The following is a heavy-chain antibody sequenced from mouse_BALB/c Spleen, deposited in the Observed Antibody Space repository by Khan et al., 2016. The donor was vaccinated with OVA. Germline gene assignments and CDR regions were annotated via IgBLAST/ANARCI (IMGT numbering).Heavy chain of an antibody. Sequence: EVPLQESGPGLVKPSQSLSLTCTVTGYSITNNYAWNWIRQFPGNKLEWMGYISYSGSTNYNPSLKSRISITRDTSKNQFFLQLNSVTTEDTATYYCARGNYYGYYFDYWGQGTTLTVSS. D-gene: IGHD1-1*01. CDR1: GYSITNNYA. CDR2: ISYSGST. J-gene: IGHJ2*01. V-gene: IGHV3-2*02. CDR3: ARGNYYGYYFDY.